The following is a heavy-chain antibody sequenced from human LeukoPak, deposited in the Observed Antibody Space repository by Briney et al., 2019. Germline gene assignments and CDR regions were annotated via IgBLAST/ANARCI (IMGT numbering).Heavy chain of an antibody. CDR3: AKDRGDYPEYFQH. D-gene: IGHD4-17*01. V-gene: IGHV3-11*01. J-gene: IGHJ1*01. CDR1: GFTFSDYY. CDR2: ISSSGSTT. Sequence: GGSLRLSCAASGFTFSDYYMSWIRQAPGKGLEWVSYISSSGSTTYYADSVKGRFTISRDNSKNTLYLQMNSLRAEDTAVYYCAKDRGDYPEYFQHWGQGTLVTVSS.